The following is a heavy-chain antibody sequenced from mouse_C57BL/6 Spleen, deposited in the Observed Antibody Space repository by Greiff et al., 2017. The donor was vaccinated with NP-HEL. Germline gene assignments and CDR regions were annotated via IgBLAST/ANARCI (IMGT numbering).Heavy chain of an antibody. CDR1: GYTFTSYW. CDR2: IYPSDSET. CDR3: ARERVYYGSSYGGAMDY. D-gene: IGHD1-1*01. Sequence: QVQLKQPGAELVRPGSSVKLSCKASGYTFTSYWMDWVKQRPGQGLEWIGNIYPSDSETHYNQKFKDKATLTVDKSSSTAYMQLSSLTSEDSAVYYCARERVYYGSSYGGAMDYWGQGTSVTVSS. V-gene: IGHV1-61*01. J-gene: IGHJ4*01.